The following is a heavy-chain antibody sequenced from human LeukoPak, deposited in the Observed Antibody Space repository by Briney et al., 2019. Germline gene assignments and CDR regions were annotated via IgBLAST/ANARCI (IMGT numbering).Heavy chain of an antibody. D-gene: IGHD6-19*01. J-gene: IGHJ4*02. V-gene: IGHV3-30*18. CDR1: GFTFSSYG. CDR3: AKDQYFGFEYSSGWYSIMVDY. CDR2: ISYDGSNK. Sequence: TGGSLRLSCAASGFTFSSYGMHWVRQAPGKGLEWVAVISYDGSNKYYADSVKGRFTISRDNSKNTLYLQMNSLRAEDTAVYYCAKDQYFGFEYSSGWYSIMVDYWGQGTLVTVSS.